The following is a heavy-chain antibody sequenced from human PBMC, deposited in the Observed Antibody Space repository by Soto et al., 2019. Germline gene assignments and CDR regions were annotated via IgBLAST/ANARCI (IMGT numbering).Heavy chain of an antibody. D-gene: IGHD3-10*01. V-gene: IGHV5-51*03. CDR3: AGFGSAFRSYNCFGL. CDR1: GYSFYGYW. Sequence: EVQLVQSGAEVKKSGDSLKISCKGSGYSFYGYWIGWVRQMPGKGLEWMGIIYPDNSQTRYSPSLQGQVTMSADNSISTIYLQWSSPKASDSAMYYCAGFGSAFRSYNCFGLWGQGTLVTVSS. CDR2: IYPDNSQT. J-gene: IGHJ5*02.